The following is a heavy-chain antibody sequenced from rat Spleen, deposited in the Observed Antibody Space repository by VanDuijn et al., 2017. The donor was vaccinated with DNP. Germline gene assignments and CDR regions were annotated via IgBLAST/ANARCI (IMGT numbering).Heavy chain of an antibody. CDR2: ISASGGST. D-gene: IGHD1-11*01. CDR1: GFTFSKYG. V-gene: IGHV5S13*01. Sequence: EVHLVESGGGLVQPGRSLKLSCVASGFTFSKYGMAWVRQAPTKGLEWVASISASGGSTSYRDSVKGRFTISRDNAKSTLYLQMDSLRSEDTATYYCARLRRGWGYWGQGVMVTVSS. CDR3: ARLRRGWGY. J-gene: IGHJ2*01.